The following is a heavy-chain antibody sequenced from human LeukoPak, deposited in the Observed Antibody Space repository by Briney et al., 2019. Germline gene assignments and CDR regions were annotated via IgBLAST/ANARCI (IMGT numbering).Heavy chain of an antibody. J-gene: IGHJ3*02. CDR1: GGSISSSSYY. D-gene: IGHD3-22*01. CDR3: ARAPYYYDSSGYHHHDAFDI. CDR2: IYYSGST. Sequence: SETLSLTCTVPGGSISSSSYYWGWIRQPPGKGLEWIGSIYYSGSTYYNPSLKSRVTISVDTSKNQFSLKLSSVTAADTAVYYCARAPYYYDSSGYHHHDAFDIWAKGQWSPSLQ. V-gene: IGHV4-39*07.